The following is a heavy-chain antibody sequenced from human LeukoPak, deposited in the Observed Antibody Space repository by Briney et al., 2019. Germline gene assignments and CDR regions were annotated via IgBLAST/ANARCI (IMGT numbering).Heavy chain of an antibody. V-gene: IGHV1-69*05. CDR3: ARGGLGWYYFDY. Sequence: ASVTVSCKASGGTFSSYAISWVRQAPGQGLEWMGGIIPIFGTANYAQKFQGRVTITTDESTSTAYMELSSLRSEDTAVYYCARGGLGWYYFDYWGQGTLVTVSS. J-gene: IGHJ4*02. CDR1: GGTFSSYA. CDR2: IIPIFGTA. D-gene: IGHD6-19*01.